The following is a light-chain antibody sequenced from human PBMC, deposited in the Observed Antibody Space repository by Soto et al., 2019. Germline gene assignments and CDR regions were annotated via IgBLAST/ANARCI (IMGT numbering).Light chain of an antibody. Sequence: AIQLTQSPSSLSASVGDRVTITCRASQAISSALAWYQQKAGKPLKLLIYDASNLESGVPSRFSGSGSGTDFTITISILQAEDFATYSCQHVMYSTTFGPGTIVDFK. CDR1: QAISSA. J-gene: IGKJ3*01. CDR2: DAS. V-gene: IGKV1-13*02. CDR3: QHVMYSTT.